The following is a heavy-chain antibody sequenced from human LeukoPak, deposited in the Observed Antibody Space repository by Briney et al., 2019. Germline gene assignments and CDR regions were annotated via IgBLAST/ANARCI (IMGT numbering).Heavy chain of an antibody. CDR1: GFTFSDYY. Sequence: TGGSLRLSCAASGFTFSDYYMSWIRQAPGRGLEWVSYISSSGSTIYYADSVKSRFTISRDNAKNSLYLQMNSLRAEDTAVYYCARDSGYDGDRGALYGMDVWGQGTTVTVSS. V-gene: IGHV3-11*01. CDR2: ISSSGSTI. CDR3: ARDSGYDGDRGALYGMDV. D-gene: IGHD5-12*01. J-gene: IGHJ6*02.